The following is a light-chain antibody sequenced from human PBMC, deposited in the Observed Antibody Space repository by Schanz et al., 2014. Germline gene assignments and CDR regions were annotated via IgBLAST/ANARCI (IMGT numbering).Light chain of an antibody. J-gene: IGKJ1*01. CDR1: QSVSNSY. CDR3: QQYSNWPRT. CDR2: GAS. Sequence: ENVLTQSPGTLSLSPGERATLSCRASQSVSNSYLTWYQQKPGQAPRLLIYGASTRATGIPARFSGSGSETEFTLTISSLQSEDFAVYYCQQYSNWPRTFGQGTKVEIK. V-gene: IGKV3-15*01.